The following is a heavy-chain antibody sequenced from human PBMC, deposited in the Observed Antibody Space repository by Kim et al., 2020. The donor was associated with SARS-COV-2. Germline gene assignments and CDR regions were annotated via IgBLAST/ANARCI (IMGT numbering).Heavy chain of an antibody. CDR3: AKLLRRIHDY. J-gene: IGHJ4*02. CDR2: IGGSGSNT. CDR1: GFTFSSSG. Sequence: GGSLRLSCAASGFTFSSSGMSWVRQAPGKGLEWVSAIGGSGSNTFYADSVKGRFTISRDSSKNTLYLQVNSLRAEDTAVYYCAKLLRRIHDYWAQGTLVT. D-gene: IGHD2-15*01. V-gene: IGHV3-23*01.